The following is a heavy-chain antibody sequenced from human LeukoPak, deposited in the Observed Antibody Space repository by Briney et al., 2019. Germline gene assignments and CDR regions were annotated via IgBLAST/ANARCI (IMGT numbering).Heavy chain of an antibody. J-gene: IGHJ4*02. CDR3: VRDEEHNSGWHGPIFEK. CDR2: ISPSGST. D-gene: IGHD6-25*01. CDR1: GDPKRDYF. V-gene: IGHV4-4*07. Sequence: SETLSLPCTLSGDPKRDYFWSWLRQPAGKGLEWIGRISPSGSTNYKSSLQSRVAMSIDTSKMQFSLHLTSMTAADTAVYYCVRDEEHNSGWHGPIFEKGGQGVLVIVSS.